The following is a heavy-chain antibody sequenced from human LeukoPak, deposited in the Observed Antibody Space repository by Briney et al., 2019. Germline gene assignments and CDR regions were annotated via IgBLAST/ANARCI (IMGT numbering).Heavy chain of an antibody. V-gene: IGHV3-30-3*01. D-gene: IGHD3-3*01. Sequence: PGGSLRLSCAASGFTFSSYAMHWVRQAPGKGLEWVAVISYDGSNKYYADSVKGRFTISRDNSKNTLYLQMNSLRAEDTAVYYCAKDFTIFGPAMSWFDPWGQGTLVTVSS. CDR1: GFTFSSYA. J-gene: IGHJ5*02. CDR2: ISYDGSNK. CDR3: AKDFTIFGPAMSWFDP.